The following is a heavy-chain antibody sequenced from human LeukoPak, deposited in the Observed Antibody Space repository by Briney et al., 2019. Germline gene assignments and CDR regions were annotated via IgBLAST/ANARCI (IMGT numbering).Heavy chain of an antibody. CDR2: IYPGDSDT. V-gene: IGHV5-51*01. J-gene: IGHJ3*02. D-gene: IGHD3-10*01. Sequence: GESLKISCKGSGYSFTSYWIGWVRQMSGKGLEWMGIIYPGDSDTRYSPSFQGQVTISADKSISTAYLQRSSLKASDTAMYYCARALYSREYYGSGGAFDIWGQGTMVTVSS. CDR1: GYSFTSYW. CDR3: ARALYSREYYGSGGAFDI.